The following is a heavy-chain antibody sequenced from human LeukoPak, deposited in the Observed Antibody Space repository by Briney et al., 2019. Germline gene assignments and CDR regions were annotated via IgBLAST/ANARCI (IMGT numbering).Heavy chain of an antibody. V-gene: IGHV4-34*01. CDR3: ARRDSNSPILY. CDR2: INHTGST. CDR1: GGSFSGYY. D-gene: IGHD6-6*01. J-gene: IGHJ4*02. Sequence: PSETLSLTCAVFGGSFSGYYWSWIRQPPGEGLEWIGEINHTGSTNHNPSLKSRVTISVDTSKNQFSLKLSSVTAADTAVFYCARRDSNSPILYWGQGALVTVSS.